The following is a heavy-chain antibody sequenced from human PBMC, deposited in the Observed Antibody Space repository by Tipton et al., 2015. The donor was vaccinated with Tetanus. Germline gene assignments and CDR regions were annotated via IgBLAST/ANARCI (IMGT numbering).Heavy chain of an antibody. D-gene: IGHD1-1*01. V-gene: IGHV1-69*06. CDR1: GGTFNTYT. Sequence: QLVQSGAEMKKPGSSVKVSCMVSGGTFNTYTIYWVRQAPGQGLEWVGEIVPVVGTTKYAQKFQGRVRITADKSTSPAYMELNSLRPQDTAVYYCARGRITTLDYWGQGTLVTVFS. CDR3: ARGRITTLDY. J-gene: IGHJ4*02. CDR2: IVPVVGTT.